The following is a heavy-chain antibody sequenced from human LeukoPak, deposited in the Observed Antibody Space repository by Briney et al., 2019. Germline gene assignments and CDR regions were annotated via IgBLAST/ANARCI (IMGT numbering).Heavy chain of an antibody. CDR3: AKEESSGWYGSSFDY. Sequence: GGSLRLSCTVSGFTVSSNSMSWVRQAPGKGLEWVSFIYSDNTHYSDSVKGRFTISRDNSKNTLYLQTNSLRAEDTAVYYCAKEESSGWYGSSFDYWGQGTLVTVSS. CDR2: IYSDNT. V-gene: IGHV3-53*01. D-gene: IGHD6-19*01. J-gene: IGHJ4*02. CDR1: GFTVSSNS.